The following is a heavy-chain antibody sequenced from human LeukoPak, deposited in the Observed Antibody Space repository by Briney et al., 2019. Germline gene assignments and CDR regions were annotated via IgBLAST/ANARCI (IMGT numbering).Heavy chain of an antibody. Sequence: GGSLRLSCAASGFTFSSYWMSWVRQAPGKGLEWVANIKQDGSERYYVDSVKGRFTISRDNAKNSLYLQMNSQRAEDTAVYYCAKGIYSSGWSYFDYWGHGTLVTVSS. D-gene: IGHD6-19*01. CDR3: AKGIYSSGWSYFDY. V-gene: IGHV3-7*03. CDR1: GFTFSSYW. CDR2: IKQDGSER. J-gene: IGHJ4*01.